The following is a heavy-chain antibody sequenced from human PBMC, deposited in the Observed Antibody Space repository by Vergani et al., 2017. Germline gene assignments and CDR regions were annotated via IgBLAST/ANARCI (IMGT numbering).Heavy chain of an antibody. CDR3: ASGKYYSDSTSHFRGRYFDV. V-gene: IGHV4-39*01. Sequence: QMQLQESGPGLVKASETLSLTCTVSGDSIFSRSYYLGWIRQPPGKGLEWIGSIYNSGNGDSSSSLKSRVTISADTSKNQFSLRLTSVTAADTAVYYCASGKYYSDSTSHFRGRYFDVWGRGTLVTVPS. CDR1: GDSIFSRSYY. D-gene: IGHD3-16*01. J-gene: IGHJ2*01. CDR2: IYNSGNG.